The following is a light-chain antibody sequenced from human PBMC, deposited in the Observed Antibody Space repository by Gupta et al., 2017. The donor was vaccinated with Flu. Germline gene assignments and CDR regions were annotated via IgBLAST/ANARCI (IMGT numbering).Light chain of an antibody. Sequence: EIVLTQSPGTLSLSPGERATLSCRASQSVSSSYLAWYQQKPGQAPRLLTYGASSRATGIPDRFSGSGYGTDFTLTISRREPEDFAVYYCQQYGSSGIFTFGHGTKVDIK. J-gene: IGKJ3*01. CDR3: QQYGSSGIFT. V-gene: IGKV3-20*01. CDR2: GAS. CDR1: QSVSSSY.